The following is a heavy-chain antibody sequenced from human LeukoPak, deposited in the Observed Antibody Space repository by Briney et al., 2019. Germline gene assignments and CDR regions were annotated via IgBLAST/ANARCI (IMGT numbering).Heavy chain of an antibody. D-gene: IGHD6-19*01. CDR3: AKDSSGWSKDY. CDR1: GFTFSSYA. CDR2: ISGSGIST. Sequence: PGGSLRLSCAASGFTFSSYAMTWVRQAPGKGLEWVSAISGSGISTYYADSVKGRFTISRDNSKNTLYLQTNSLRVEYTAVYYCAKDSSGWSKDYWGQGTLVTVSS. J-gene: IGHJ4*02. V-gene: IGHV3-23*01.